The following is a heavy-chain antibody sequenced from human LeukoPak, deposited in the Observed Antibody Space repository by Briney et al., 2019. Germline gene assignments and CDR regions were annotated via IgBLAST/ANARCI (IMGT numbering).Heavy chain of an antibody. V-gene: IGHV4-4*02. J-gene: IGHJ3*02. D-gene: IGHD3-22*01. CDR3: ARRPPLNYYDSSGYEDGAFDI. CDR2: IYHSRST. Sequence: SGTLSLTCAVSGGSISSSNWWCWVSQPPRKGLEWIGEIYHSRSTNYNTSLKSRLTISVDKSKNQFSLKLSSVTAADTAVYYCARRPPLNYYDSSGYEDGAFDIWGQGTMVTVSS. CDR1: GGSISSSNW.